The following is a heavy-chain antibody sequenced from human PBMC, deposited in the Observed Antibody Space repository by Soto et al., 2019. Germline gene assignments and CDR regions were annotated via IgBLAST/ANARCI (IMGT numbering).Heavy chain of an antibody. V-gene: IGHV1-18*01. CDR2: ISAHNGNK. Sequence: QLVQSGAEVKKPGASVKVSCKASGYRFSNYDISWVRQAPGQGLEWMAWISAHNGNKHYAEKFQGRVSTTTDTSTSTASMEVRTLKTDDTAVYYCARGLLAYFGMDVWGQGTTVTVS. CDR1: GYRFSNYD. CDR3: ARGLLAYFGMDV. J-gene: IGHJ6*02. D-gene: IGHD1-26*01.